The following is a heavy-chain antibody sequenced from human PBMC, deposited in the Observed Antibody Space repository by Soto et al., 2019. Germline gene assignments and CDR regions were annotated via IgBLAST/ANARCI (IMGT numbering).Heavy chain of an antibody. D-gene: IGHD3-22*01. CDR3: AKYYYYDSSGYSVPEYYYGMDV. J-gene: IGHJ6*02. CDR1: GGTFSSYA. V-gene: IGHV1-69*13. CDR2: IIPIFGTA. Sequence: ASVKVSCKASGGTFSSYAISWVRQAPGQGLEWMGGIIPIFGTANYAQKFQGRVTITADESTSTAYMELSSLRSEDTAVYYCAKYYYYDSSGYSVPEYYYGMDVWGQGTTVTVSS.